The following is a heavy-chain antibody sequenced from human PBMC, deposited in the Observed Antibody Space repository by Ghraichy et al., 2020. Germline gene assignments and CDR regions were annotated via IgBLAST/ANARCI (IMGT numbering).Heavy chain of an antibody. V-gene: IGHV4-34*01. Sequence: SQTLSLTCAVYGGSFSGYYWSWIRQPPGKGLEWIGEINHSGSTNYNPSLKSRVTISVDTSKNQFSLKLSSVTAADTAVYYCARGRRRGSSWHGFTASNFDYWGQGTLVTVSS. D-gene: IGHD6-13*01. CDR2: INHSGST. J-gene: IGHJ4*02. CDR1: GGSFSGYY. CDR3: ARGRRRGSSWHGFTASNFDY.